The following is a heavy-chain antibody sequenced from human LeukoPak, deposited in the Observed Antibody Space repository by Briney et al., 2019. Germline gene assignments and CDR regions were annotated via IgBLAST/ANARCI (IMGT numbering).Heavy chain of an antibody. Sequence: GGSLKLSCAASGFTFSSYSMNWVRQAPGKGLEWLAFLANDGTFTQYIDSVKGRFTISRDISKNTLYLQMNSLRIEDTAVYFCARDWQWLVDFWGQGTLVTVSS. CDR3: ARDWQWLVDF. CDR2: LANDGTFT. CDR1: GFTFSSYS. V-gene: IGHV3-30*03. D-gene: IGHD6-19*01. J-gene: IGHJ4*02.